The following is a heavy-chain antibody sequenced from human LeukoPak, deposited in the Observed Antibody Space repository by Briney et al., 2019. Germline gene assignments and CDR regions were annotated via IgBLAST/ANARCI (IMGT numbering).Heavy chain of an antibody. CDR2: IKQDGSEK. V-gene: IGHV3-7*01. CDR3: AREQVGSGSYHCDY. CDR1: GFTFSSYW. D-gene: IGHD3-10*01. J-gene: IGHJ4*02. Sequence: GGSLRLSCAASGFTFSSYWMSWVRQAPGKGLEWVANIKQDGSEKYYVDSVKGRFTISRDNAKNSLYLQMNGLRAEDTAVYYCAREQVGSGSYHCDYWGQGTLVTVSS.